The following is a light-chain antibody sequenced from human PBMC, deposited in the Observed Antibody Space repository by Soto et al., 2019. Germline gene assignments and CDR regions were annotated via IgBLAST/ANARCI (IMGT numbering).Light chain of an antibody. V-gene: IGKV3-20*01. CDR2: AAS. Sequence: EIVLTQSPGTLSLSPGERATLSCRASQSVSSNYLAWYQQKPGQAPRLLIYAASSRATGIPDRFSGSGSGTDFTLTISRLEPEDFAVHYCQQYGRSGYTFGQGTKLEIK. CDR1: QSVSSNY. J-gene: IGKJ2*01. CDR3: QQYGRSGYT.